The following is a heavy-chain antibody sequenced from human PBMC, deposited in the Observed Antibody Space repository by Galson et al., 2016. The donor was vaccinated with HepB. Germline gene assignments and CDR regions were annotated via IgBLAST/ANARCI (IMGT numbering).Heavy chain of an antibody. D-gene: IGHD1/OR15-1a*01. J-gene: IGHJ6*02. Sequence: SLRLSCAASGFDFSRYDMNWVRKAPGKGLEWIAHISYSNRGAYAAAVEGRFTISRDNARDSLFLEMRRLTAEDTATYYCVRGKNNAWYAYRMSYYYNMEVWGRGISVIVSS. V-gene: IGHV3-69-1*02. CDR3: VRGKNNAWYAYRMSYYYNMEV. CDR1: GFDFSRYD. CDR2: ISYSNRG.